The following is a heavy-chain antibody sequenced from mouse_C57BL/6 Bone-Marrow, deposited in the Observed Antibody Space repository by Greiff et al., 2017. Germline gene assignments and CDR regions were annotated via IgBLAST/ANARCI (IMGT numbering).Heavy chain of an antibody. CDR2: INPYNGGT. V-gene: IGHV1-19*01. CDR3: ARGLLAWFAY. D-gene: IGHD3-1*01. Sequence: EVQLQQSGPVLVKPGASVKMSCKASGYTFTDYYMNWVKQSHGKSLEWIGVINPYNGGTSYNQKFKGKATLTVDKSSSTAYTELNSLTSEDSAVYYCARGLLAWFAYWGQGTLVTVSA. J-gene: IGHJ3*01. CDR1: GYTFTDYY.